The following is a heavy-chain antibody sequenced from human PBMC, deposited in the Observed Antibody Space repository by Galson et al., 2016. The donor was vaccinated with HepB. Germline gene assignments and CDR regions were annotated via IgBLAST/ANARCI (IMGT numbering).Heavy chain of an antibody. D-gene: IGHD3-9*01. V-gene: IGHV3-74*01. CDR3: ARPFDDDGFDFGF. Sequence: SLRLSCAASGFTFRNNWMHWVRQAPGKGLVWVSRIDTDGTTTNYADSVKGRFTVSRDNSRNILYLQMNSLRTEDTAVYFCARPFDDDGFDFGFWGQGTLVTVSS. CDR1: GFTFRNNW. J-gene: IGHJ4*02. CDR2: IDTDGTTT.